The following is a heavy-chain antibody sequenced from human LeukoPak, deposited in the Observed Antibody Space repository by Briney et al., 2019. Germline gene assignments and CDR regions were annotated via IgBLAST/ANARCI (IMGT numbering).Heavy chain of an antibody. J-gene: IGHJ3*02. CDR1: GLTFSNRW. V-gene: IGHV3-7*01. CDR2: IKQDGSEK. CDR3: ARVGRAFDI. Sequence: PGGSLRLSCAASGLTFSNRWMSWVRQAPGKGLEWVANIKQDGSEKYYVGSVRGRFTISSDNAKNSLYLQMNSLRAEGTAVYYCARVGRAFDIWGQGTMVTVSS.